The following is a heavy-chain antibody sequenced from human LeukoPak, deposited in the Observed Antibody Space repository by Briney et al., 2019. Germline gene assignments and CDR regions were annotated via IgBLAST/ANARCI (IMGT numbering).Heavy chain of an antibody. CDR3: AKDYYTDSYAFWSGYPWDV. J-gene: IGHJ6*04. Sequence: GGSLRLSCAASGSTFSSYSMNWVRQAPGKGLEWVSAISGSGGSTYYADSVKGRFTISRDNSKNTLYLQMNSLRAEDTAVYYCAKDYYTDSYAFWSGYPWDVWGKGTTVTVSS. CDR1: GSTFSSYS. CDR2: ISGSGGST. D-gene: IGHD3-3*01. V-gene: IGHV3-23*01.